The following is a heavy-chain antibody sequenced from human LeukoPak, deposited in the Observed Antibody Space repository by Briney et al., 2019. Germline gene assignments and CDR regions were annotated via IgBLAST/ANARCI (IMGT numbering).Heavy chain of an antibody. CDR2: ISGSGEST. Sequence: GGSLRLSCAPSGFTFTSYAVSWVRQAPGKGVEWVSAISGSGESTYYAYSVKGRFSISRDNSKNTLFLQMNSLRVEDTAVYYCAKREPGPYCSGGNCYYSWFDPWGQGTLVTVSS. V-gene: IGHV3-23*01. CDR1: GFTFTSYA. CDR3: AKREPGPYCSGGNCYYSWFDP. J-gene: IGHJ5*02. D-gene: IGHD2-15*01.